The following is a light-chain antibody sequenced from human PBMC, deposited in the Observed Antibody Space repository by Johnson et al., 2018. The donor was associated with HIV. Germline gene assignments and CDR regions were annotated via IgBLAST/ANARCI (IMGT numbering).Light chain of an antibody. Sequence: QSVLTQSPSVSAAPGQKVTISCSGSSSNIGNNYVSWYQQFPGTAPKLLIYDNNKRPSGIPDRFSGSKSGTSATLDITGLQTGDEADYYCATLDNSLSAGRNVFGTGTKVTVL. CDR3: ATLDNSLSAGRNV. V-gene: IGLV1-51*01. CDR2: DNN. J-gene: IGLJ1*01. CDR1: SSNIGNNY.